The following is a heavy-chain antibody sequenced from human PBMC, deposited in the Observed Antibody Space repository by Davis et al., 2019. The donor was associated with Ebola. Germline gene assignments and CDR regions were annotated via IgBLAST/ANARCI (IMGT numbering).Heavy chain of an antibody. V-gene: IGHV3-30*03. CDR1: GFTFSSYG. Sequence: GESLKISCAASGFTFSSYGMHWVRQAPGKGLEWVAVISYDGSNKYYADSVKGRFTISRDNSKNTLYLQMNSLRAEDTAVYYCARAVISSYWGQGTLVTVSS. J-gene: IGHJ4*02. CDR2: ISYDGSNK. CDR3: ARAVISSY. D-gene: IGHD3-22*01.